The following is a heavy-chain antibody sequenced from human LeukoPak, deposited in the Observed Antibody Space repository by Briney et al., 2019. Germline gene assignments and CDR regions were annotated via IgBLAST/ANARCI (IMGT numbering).Heavy chain of an antibody. J-gene: IGHJ4*02. CDR1: GFTFSSYG. CDR3: AREGLAVADAYYFDY. V-gene: IGHV3-33*08. D-gene: IGHD6-19*01. Sequence: GRSLRLSCAASGFTFSSYGMHWVRQAPGKGLEWVAVIWYDGSNKYYADSVKGRFTISRDNSKNTLYLQMNSLRAEDTAVYYCAREGLAVADAYYFDYWGQGTLVTVSS. CDR2: IWYDGSNK.